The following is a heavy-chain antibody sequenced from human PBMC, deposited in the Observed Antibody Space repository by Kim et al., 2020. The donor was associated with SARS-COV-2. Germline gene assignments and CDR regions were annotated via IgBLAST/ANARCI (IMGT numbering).Heavy chain of an antibody. CDR3: ARGKGLIARLTLVVGAFDY. CDR1: GGSISSGGYY. Sequence: SETLSLTCTVSGGSISSGGYYWSCIRQHPGKGLDWLGYIYYSGSTYYNPSLKSRVTISVDTSKNQFSLKLSSVTAADTVAYYCARGKGLIARLTLVVGAFDYWGQGTLVSVSS. J-gene: IGHJ4*02. CDR2: IYYSGST. D-gene: IGHD2-21*01. V-gene: IGHV4-31*03.